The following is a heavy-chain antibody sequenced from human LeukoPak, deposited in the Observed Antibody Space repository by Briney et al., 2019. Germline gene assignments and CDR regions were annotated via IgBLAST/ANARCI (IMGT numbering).Heavy chain of an antibody. CDR2: IIHIVGTA. J-gene: IGHJ4*02. CDR1: GGTSNSCI. V-gene: IGHV1-69*16. CDR3: ARGRHPHRYYYDRSGYYS. Sequence: SVQVSRKASGGTSNSCIISSVRQAPGQALARMGSIIHIVGTAKYAQKFQGRVTITTDESTSTAYVELSSLRSEDTAVYYCARGRHPHRYYYDRSGYYSWGQGTLVTVSS. D-gene: IGHD3-22*01.